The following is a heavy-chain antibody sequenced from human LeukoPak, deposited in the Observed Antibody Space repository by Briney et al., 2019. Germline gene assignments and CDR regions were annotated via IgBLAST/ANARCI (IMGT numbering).Heavy chain of an antibody. Sequence: PSETLSLTCTVSGGSVSSGSYYWSWIRQPPGKGLEWIGYMYYSGSTNYNPSLKSRVTMSVDTSKNQFSLKLTSVTAADTAVYYCAREIATSGGNSRALDYWGQGTLVTVSS. CDR1: GGSVSSGSYY. V-gene: IGHV4-61*01. J-gene: IGHJ4*02. CDR3: AREIATSGGNSRALDY. CDR2: MYYSGST. D-gene: IGHD4-23*01.